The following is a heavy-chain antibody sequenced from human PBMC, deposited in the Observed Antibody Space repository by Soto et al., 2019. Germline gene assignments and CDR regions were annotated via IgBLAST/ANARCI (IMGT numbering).Heavy chain of an antibody. CDR2: IIPILGIA. CDR3: ARGYCSSTSCYEEFDY. V-gene: IGHV1-69*02. Sequence: QVQLVQSGAEVKKPGSSVKVSCKASGGTFSSYTISWVRQAPGQGLEWMGRIIPILGIANYAQKFQGRVTITADKSTSTAYMELSSLRSEDTAAYYCARGYCSSTSCYEEFDYWGQGTLVTVSS. CDR1: GGTFSSYT. D-gene: IGHD2-2*01. J-gene: IGHJ4*02.